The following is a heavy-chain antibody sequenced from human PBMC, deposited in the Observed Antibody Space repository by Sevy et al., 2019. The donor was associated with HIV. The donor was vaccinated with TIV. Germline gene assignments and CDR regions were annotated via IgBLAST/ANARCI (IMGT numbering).Heavy chain of an antibody. J-gene: IGHJ5*02. Sequence: GGSLRLSCAASGFTFSSYGMHWVRQAPGKGLEWVAVIWYDGSNKYYADSVKGRFTISRDNSKNTLYLQMNSLRAEDMAVYYCAREWKGGLNWFDPWGQGTLVTVSS. V-gene: IGHV3-33*01. CDR1: GFTFSSYG. CDR2: IWYDGSNK. CDR3: AREWKGGLNWFDP. D-gene: IGHD1-1*01.